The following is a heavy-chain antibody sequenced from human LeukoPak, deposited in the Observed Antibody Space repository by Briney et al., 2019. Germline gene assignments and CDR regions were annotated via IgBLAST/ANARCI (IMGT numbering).Heavy chain of an antibody. CDR1: GFSLSTSGMR. D-gene: IGHD1-14*01. J-gene: IGHJ6*03. V-gene: IGHV2-70*04. CDR2: IDWDGDK. CDR3: AREPTGYYYMDV. Sequence: SGPTLVNPTQTLTLTCTFSGFSLSTSGMRVSWIRQPPGKALEWLARIDWDGDKFYSTFLKTRLTISKDTSKNQVVLTMTNMDPVDTATYYCAREPTGYYYMDVWGKGTTVTVSS.